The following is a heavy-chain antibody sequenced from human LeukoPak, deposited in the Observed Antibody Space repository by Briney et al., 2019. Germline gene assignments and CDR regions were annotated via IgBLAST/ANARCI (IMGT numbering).Heavy chain of an antibody. J-gene: IGHJ6*03. CDR1: GGSFSGYY. CDR3: ARVSYYDSSGYYDRSAYYYYYMDV. CDR2: INHSGST. V-gene: IGHV4-34*01. D-gene: IGHD3-22*01. Sequence: PSETLSLTCAVYGGSFSGYYWSWIRQPPGKGLEWIGEINHSGSTNYNPSLKSRVTISVDTSKNQFSLKLSSVTAADTAVYYCARVSYYDSSGYYDRSAYYYYYMDVWGKGTTVTVSS.